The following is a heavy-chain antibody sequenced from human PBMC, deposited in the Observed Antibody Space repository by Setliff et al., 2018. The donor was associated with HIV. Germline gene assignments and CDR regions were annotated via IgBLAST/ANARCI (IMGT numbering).Heavy chain of an antibody. CDR2: IYHSGST. V-gene: IGHV4-38-2*02. CDR1: GYSISSGYY. D-gene: IGHD6-13*01. J-gene: IGHJ5*02. CDR3: AREERIAAAGA. Sequence: TLSLTCTVSGYSISSGYYWGWIRQPPGKGLEWIGSIYHSGSTYYNPSLKSRVTISVDTSKNQFSLKLSSVTAADTAVYYCAREERIAAAGAWGQGTLVTVSS.